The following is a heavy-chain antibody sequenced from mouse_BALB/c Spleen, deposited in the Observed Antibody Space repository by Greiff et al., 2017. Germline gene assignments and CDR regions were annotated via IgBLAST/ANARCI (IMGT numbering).Heavy chain of an antibody. Sequence: EVMLVESGGDLVKPGGSLKLSCAASGFTFSSYGMSWVRQTPDKRLEWVATISSGGSYTYYPDSVKGRFTISRDNAKNTLYLQMSSLKSEDTAMYYCARHLDYYGSSGWYFDVWGAGTTVTVSS. V-gene: IGHV5-6*02. D-gene: IGHD1-1*01. CDR1: GFTFSSYG. CDR3: ARHLDYYGSSGWYFDV. CDR2: ISSGGSYT. J-gene: IGHJ1*01.